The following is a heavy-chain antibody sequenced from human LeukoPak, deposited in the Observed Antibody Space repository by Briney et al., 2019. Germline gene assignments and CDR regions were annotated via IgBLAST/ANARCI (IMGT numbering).Heavy chain of an antibody. J-gene: IGHJ3*02. CDR3: ARDHGDDAFDI. Sequence: ASVKVSCKASGGTFSSYAISWVRQAPGQGLEWMGWINSNRGGTNYAQKFQGRVTMTRDTSISTAYMELRSVRSDDTAVYYCARDHGDDAFDIWGPGTMVTVSS. CDR2: INSNRGGT. CDR1: GGTFSSYA. D-gene: IGHD3-3*01. V-gene: IGHV1-2*02.